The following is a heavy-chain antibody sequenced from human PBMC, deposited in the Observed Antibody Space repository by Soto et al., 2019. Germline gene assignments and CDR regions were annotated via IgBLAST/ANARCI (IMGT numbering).Heavy chain of an antibody. J-gene: IGHJ6*02. CDR3: ARAGMGQQLVHVYYYGMDV. Sequence: GGSLRLSCAASGFTFSSYAMHWVRQAPGKGLGWVAVISYDGSNKYYADSVKGRFTISRDNSKNTLYLQMNSLRAEDTAVYYCARAGMGQQLVHVYYYGMDVWGQGTTVTVSS. D-gene: IGHD6-13*01. V-gene: IGHV3-30-3*01. CDR2: ISYDGSNK. CDR1: GFTFSSYA.